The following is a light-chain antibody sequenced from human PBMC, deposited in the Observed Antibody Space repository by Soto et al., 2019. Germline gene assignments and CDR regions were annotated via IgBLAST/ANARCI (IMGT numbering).Light chain of an antibody. CDR2: DAS. CDR1: QSVSSSY. CDR3: QQYGISPRT. Sequence: DILLTQSPGTLSLSPGERATLSCRASQSVSSSYLGWYQQKPGQAPRLLIYDASTRATGIPDRFSGNGSGTDFTLAISRLEPEDFAVYYCQQYGISPRTFGQGTRVEIK. J-gene: IGKJ1*01. V-gene: IGKV3-20*01.